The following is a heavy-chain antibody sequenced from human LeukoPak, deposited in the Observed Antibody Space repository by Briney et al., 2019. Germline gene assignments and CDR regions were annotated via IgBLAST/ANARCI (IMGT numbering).Heavy chain of an antibody. CDR2: IRSKAYGGTT. V-gene: IGHV3-49*03. D-gene: IGHD2-2*01. CDR3: TRDRGGGEVVPAATFDY. CDR1: GFTFGDYA. Sequence: GGSLRLSCTASGFTFGDYAMSWFRQAPGKGLEWVGFIRSKAYGGTTEYAASVKGRFTISRDDSKSIAYLQMNSLKTEDTAVYYCTRDRGGGEVVPAATFDYWGQGTLVTVSS. J-gene: IGHJ4*02.